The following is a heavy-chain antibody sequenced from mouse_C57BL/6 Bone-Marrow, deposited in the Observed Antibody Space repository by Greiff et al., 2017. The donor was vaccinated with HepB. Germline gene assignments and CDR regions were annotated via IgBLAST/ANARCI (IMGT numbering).Heavy chain of an antibody. Sequence: EVKLVESGGDLVKPGGSLKLSCAASGFTFSSYGMSWVRQTPDKRLEWVATISSGGSYTYYPDSVKGRFTISRDNAKNTLYLQMSSLKSEDTAMYYCARPYYGNYTDYWGQGTSVTVSS. CDR3: ARPYYGNYTDY. CDR2: ISSGGSYT. D-gene: IGHD2-10*01. V-gene: IGHV5-6*02. J-gene: IGHJ4*01. CDR1: GFTFSSYG.